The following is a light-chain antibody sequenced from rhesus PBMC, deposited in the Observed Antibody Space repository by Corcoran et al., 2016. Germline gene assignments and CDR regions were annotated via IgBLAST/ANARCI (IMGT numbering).Light chain of an antibody. V-gene: IGKV1-66*01. Sequence: DIQMTQSPSSLSASVGDRVTITCRASQDINNYLSWYQQKPGKAPKPLFYYASNLKTGVPSRFSGSRSGTDYTLAIGRLQPEDFATYYCQQYINSPYTFGQGTKVKIK. CDR3: QQYINSPYT. J-gene: IGKJ2*01. CDR1: QDINNY. CDR2: YAS.